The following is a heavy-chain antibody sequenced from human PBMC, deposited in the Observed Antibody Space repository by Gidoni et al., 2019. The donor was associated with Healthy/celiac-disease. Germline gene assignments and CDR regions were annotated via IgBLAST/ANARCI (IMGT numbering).Heavy chain of an antibody. CDR2: ISGSGGST. Sequence: EVQLLESGGGFVQPGGSLRLSCAASGFTFSRYAMSWVRQAPGKGLEWVSAISGSGGSTYYADSVKGRFTISRDNSKNTLYLQMNSLRAEDTAVYYCAKAMDKKWELTEFDYWGQGTLVTVSS. CDR3: AKAMDKKWELTEFDY. CDR1: GFTFSRYA. V-gene: IGHV3-23*01. D-gene: IGHD1-26*01. J-gene: IGHJ4*02.